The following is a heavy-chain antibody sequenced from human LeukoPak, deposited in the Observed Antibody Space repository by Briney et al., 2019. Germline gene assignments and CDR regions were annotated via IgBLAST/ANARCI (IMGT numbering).Heavy chain of an antibody. J-gene: IGHJ4*02. Sequence: PEGSLRLSCTASGFTFSSSAMHWVRQAPDKGLEWVAVISYDGRNIFYADSVKGRFTISRDNSKSMLYLQLNSLRGEDTAVYCCARGQNDYGDYGLDYWGQGTLVTVSS. D-gene: IGHD4-17*01. V-gene: IGHV3-30-3*01. CDR3: ARGQNDYGDYGLDY. CDR1: GFTFSSSA. CDR2: ISYDGRNI.